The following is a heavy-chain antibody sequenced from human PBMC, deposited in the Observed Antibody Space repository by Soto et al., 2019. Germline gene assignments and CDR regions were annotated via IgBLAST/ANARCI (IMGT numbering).Heavy chain of an antibody. D-gene: IGHD3-22*01. V-gene: IGHV1-69*12. CDR1: GGTFSSYA. CDR2: IIPIFGTA. Sequence: QVQLVQSGAEVKKPGSSVKVSCKASGGTFSSYAISWVRQAPGQGLEWMGGIIPIFGTANYAQKFQGRVTITADESTSTAYMELSSLRSEDTAVYYCARGSDDSSGYDDDAFDIWGQGTMVTVSS. CDR3: ARGSDDSSGYDDDAFDI. J-gene: IGHJ3*02.